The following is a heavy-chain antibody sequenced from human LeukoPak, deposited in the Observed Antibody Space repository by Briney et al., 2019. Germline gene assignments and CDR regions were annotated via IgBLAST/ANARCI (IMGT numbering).Heavy chain of an antibody. CDR1: GYTFTGYY. V-gene: IGHV1-2*02. D-gene: IGHD2-2*01. CDR3: ARDRVPAATFLLY. CDR2: INPNSGGT. Sequence: ASVKVSCKASGYTFTGYYMHWVRQAPGQGLEWMGWINPNSGGTNYAQKFQGRVTMTRDTSISTAYMELSRLISDDTAVYYCARDRVPAATFLLYWGQGTLVTVSS. J-gene: IGHJ4*02.